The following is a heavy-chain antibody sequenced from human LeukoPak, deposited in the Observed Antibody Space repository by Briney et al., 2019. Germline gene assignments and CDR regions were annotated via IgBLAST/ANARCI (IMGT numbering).Heavy chain of an antibody. J-gene: IGHJ4*02. D-gene: IGHD3-22*01. Sequence: ASVKVSCKASGYAFTTYDINWVRQATGQGLEWMGWMNLKSGNAGYAQKFQGRVTMTRNISISTAYMELSSLRSEDTAVYYCARTPMFYYDSSGYERRSPQDYWGQGTLVTVSS. CDR1: GYAFTTYD. CDR2: MNLKSGNA. V-gene: IGHV1-8*02. CDR3: ARTPMFYYDSSGYERRSPQDY.